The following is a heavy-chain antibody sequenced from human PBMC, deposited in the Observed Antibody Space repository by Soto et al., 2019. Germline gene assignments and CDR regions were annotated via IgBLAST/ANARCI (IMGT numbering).Heavy chain of an antibody. D-gene: IGHD6-13*01. CDR2: INPNSGGT. CDR1: GYTFTGYY. V-gene: IGHV1-2*04. Sequence: ASVKVSCKASGYTFTGYYMHWVRQAPGQGLEWMGWINPNSGGTNYAQKFQGWVTMTRDTSISTAYMELSRLRSDDTAVYYCAVKTHSYSSSWYSGSYFDYWGQGTLVTVSS. CDR3: AVKTHSYSSSWYSGSYFDY. J-gene: IGHJ4*02.